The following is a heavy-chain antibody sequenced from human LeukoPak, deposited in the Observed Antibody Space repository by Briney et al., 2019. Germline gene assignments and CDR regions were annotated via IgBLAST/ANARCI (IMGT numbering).Heavy chain of an antibody. CDR2: IIPIFGTA. D-gene: IGHD6-19*01. CDR1: GGTFGSYA. CDR3: AREAVSSGWYYFDY. Sequence: ASVKVSCKASGGTFGSYAISWVRQAPGQGLEWMGGIIPIFGTANYAQKFQGRVTITTDESTSTAYMELSSLRSEDTAVYYCAREAVSSGWYYFDYWGQGTLVTVSS. J-gene: IGHJ4*02. V-gene: IGHV1-69*05.